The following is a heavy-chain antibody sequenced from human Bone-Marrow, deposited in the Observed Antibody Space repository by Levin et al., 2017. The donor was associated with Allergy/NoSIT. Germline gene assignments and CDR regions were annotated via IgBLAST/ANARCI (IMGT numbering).Heavy chain of an antibody. D-gene: IGHD3-16*01. CDR3: AKVGYDYIWGRSPTSCLYYYDDYMDV. CDR2: ISYDGSNK. Sequence: GESLKISCAASGFTFSSYGMHWVRQAPGKGLEWVAVISYDGSNKYYADSVKGRFTISRDNSKNTLYLQMNSLRAEDTAVYYCAKVGYDYIWGRSPTSCLYYYDDYMDVWGKGTTVTVSS. CDR1: GFTFSSYG. V-gene: IGHV3-30*18. J-gene: IGHJ6*03.